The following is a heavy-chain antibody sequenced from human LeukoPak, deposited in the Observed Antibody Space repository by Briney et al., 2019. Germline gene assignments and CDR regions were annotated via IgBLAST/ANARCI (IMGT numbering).Heavy chain of an antibody. Sequence: PGGSLRLSCAASGFTFSDRYMEWVRQTPGKGLEWVGRTRNKANGYTTEYAASVKGRFTISRDDSKNSLYLQMNSLKTEDTAVYYCTRGSPRGSSYGLFDYWGQGTLVTVSS. J-gene: IGHJ4*02. CDR2: TRNKANGYTT. D-gene: IGHD5-18*01. CDR1: GFTFSDRY. V-gene: IGHV3-72*01. CDR3: TRGSPRGSSYGLFDY.